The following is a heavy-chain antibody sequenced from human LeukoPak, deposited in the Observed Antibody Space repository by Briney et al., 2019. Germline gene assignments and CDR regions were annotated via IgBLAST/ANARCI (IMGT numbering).Heavy chain of an antibody. Sequence: SQTLSLTCTVSGGSISSGDYYWSWIRQPPGKGLEWIGYIYYSGSTYYNPSLKSRVTISVDTSKNQFSLKLSSVTAADTAVYYCARPLLRYDSSGYYSDWGQGTLVTVSS. D-gene: IGHD3-22*01. CDR1: GGSISSGDYY. CDR2: IYYSGST. J-gene: IGHJ4*02. CDR3: ARPLLRYDSSGYYSD. V-gene: IGHV4-30-4*01.